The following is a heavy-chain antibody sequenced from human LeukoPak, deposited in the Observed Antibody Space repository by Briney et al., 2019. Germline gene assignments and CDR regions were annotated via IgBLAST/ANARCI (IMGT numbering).Heavy chain of an antibody. CDR1: GFTFDDSV. Sequence: PGGSLRLSCAASGFTFDDSVMSWVRQAPGKGLEWVSGISWNSGSIGYADSVKGRFTISRDNAKNSLYLQMNSLRAEDTALYYCATGDILTGYSFDYWGQGTLVTASS. D-gene: IGHD3-9*01. CDR2: ISWNSGSI. J-gene: IGHJ4*02. V-gene: IGHV3-9*01. CDR3: ATGDILTGYSFDY.